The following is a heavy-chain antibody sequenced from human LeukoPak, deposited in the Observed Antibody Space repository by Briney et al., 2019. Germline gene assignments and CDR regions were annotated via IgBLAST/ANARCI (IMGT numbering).Heavy chain of an antibody. CDR1: GYIFSDYA. CDR2: INTNTGNP. Sequence: ASVKVSCKSSGYIFSDYAMNWVRQAPGQGLEWMGWINTNTGNPAYAQGFTGRFVFSLDTSVSTAYLQVNSLKAEDTAIYYCAKMGRHAFDIWGQGTMVTVSS. V-gene: IGHV7-4-1*02. D-gene: IGHD2-8*01. J-gene: IGHJ3*02. CDR3: AKMGRHAFDI.